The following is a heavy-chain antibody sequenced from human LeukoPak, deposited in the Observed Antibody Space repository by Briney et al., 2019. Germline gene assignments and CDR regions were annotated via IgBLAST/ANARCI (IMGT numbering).Heavy chain of an antibody. CDR2: IYHSGST. J-gene: IGHJ4*02. V-gene: IGHV4-38-2*01. CDR3: ARGRIVVVPAALYYFDY. CDR1: GYSISSDYY. Sequence: SETLSLTCAVSGYSISSDYYWGWIRQPPGKGLEWIGSIYHSGSTYYNPSLKSRVTISVDTSKNQFSLKLSSVTAADTAVYYCARGRIVVVPAALYYFDYWGQGTLVTVSS. D-gene: IGHD2-2*01.